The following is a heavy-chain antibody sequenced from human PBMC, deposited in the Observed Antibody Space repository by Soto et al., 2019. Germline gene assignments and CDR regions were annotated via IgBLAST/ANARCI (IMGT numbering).Heavy chain of an antibody. CDR1: GFSLSTSGVG. CDR2: IYWDDVK. J-gene: IGHJ4*02. CDR3: ARKGSGDYALDY. Sequence: QITLKGSGPTLVKPTQTLTLTCTLSGFSLSTSGVGVGWIRQSPGKALEWLAVIYWDDVKHYSPSLERRLTITKDTSESEVVLTMTNMDPVDTATYYCARKGSGDYALDYWGQGILVTVSS. D-gene: IGHD4-17*01. V-gene: IGHV2-5*02.